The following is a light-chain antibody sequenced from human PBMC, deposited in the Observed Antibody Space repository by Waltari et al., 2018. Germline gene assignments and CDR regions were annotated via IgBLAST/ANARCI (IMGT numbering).Light chain of an antibody. CDR3: QQRSNFIT. Sequence: EIVLTQSPATLSLSRGERATLPCRASQSVSSYLAWYQQKPGQAPRLLIYDASNRATGIPARFSDSGSGTDFTLTISSLEPEDFAVYYCQQRSNFITFGQGTRLEIK. CDR1: QSVSSY. J-gene: IGKJ5*01. V-gene: IGKV3-11*01. CDR2: DAS.